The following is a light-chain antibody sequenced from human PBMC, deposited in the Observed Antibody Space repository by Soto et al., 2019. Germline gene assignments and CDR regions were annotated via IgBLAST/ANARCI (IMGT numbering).Light chain of an antibody. V-gene: IGLV1-44*01. J-gene: IGLJ3*02. CDR1: RSNIGSDN. Sequence: QSVLTQPPSASGTPGQRVTISCSGSRSNIGSDNVNWYQQLPETAPKLLIYSNNQRPSGVPDRFSGSKSGTSASLAISGLQSEDEADYYCAAWDGSLNGWVFGGGTKLTVL. CDR2: SNN. CDR3: AAWDGSLNGWV.